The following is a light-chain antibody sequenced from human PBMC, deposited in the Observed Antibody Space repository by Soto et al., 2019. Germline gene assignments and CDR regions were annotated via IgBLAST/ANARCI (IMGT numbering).Light chain of an antibody. CDR3: QQYYLVPVT. J-gene: IGKJ2*01. CDR1: QSVFYSSNNKSY. V-gene: IGKV4-1*01. CDR2: WAS. Sequence: DIVMTQSPDYLAVSLGERANINCKSSQSVFYSSNNKSYLAWYQQKPGQPPKLLLYWASVRESGVPDRFSGGGSGTDFALTISSLQAEDVAIYDCQQYYLVPVTWGQGPKLEIK.